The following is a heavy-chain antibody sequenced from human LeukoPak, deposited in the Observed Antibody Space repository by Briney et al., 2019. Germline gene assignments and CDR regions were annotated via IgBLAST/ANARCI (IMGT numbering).Heavy chain of an antibody. D-gene: IGHD1-7*01. Sequence: SETLSLTCTVSGGSISSYYWSWIRQPPGKGLEWIGYIYHSGSTYYNPSLKSRVTISVDRSKNQFSLKLSSVTAADTAVYYCARSDWNYAAFDIWGQGTMVTVSS. CDR3: ARSDWNYAAFDI. CDR2: IYHSGST. V-gene: IGHV4-59*12. J-gene: IGHJ3*02. CDR1: GGSISSYY.